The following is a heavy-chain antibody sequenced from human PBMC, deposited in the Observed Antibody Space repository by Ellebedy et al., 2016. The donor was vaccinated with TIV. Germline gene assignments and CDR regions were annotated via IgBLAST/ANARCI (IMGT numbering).Heavy chain of an antibody. CDR1: GGTFSSYA. V-gene: IGHV1-69*13. CDR3: ARAGMAAAGRGDFDY. Sequence: SVKVSCXASGGTFSSYAISWVRQAPGQGLEWMGGIIPIFGTANYAQKFQGRVTITADESTSTAYMELSSLRSEDTAVYYCARAGMAAAGRGDFDYWGQGTLVTVSS. CDR2: IIPIFGTA. J-gene: IGHJ4*02. D-gene: IGHD6-13*01.